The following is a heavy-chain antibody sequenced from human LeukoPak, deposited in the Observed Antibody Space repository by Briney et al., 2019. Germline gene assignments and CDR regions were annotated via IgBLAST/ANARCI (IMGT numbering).Heavy chain of an antibody. CDR2: IKQDGSEK. J-gene: IGHJ2*01. Sequence: GGSLRLSCAASGFTFSSLWMTWVRQAPGKGLEWVATIKQDGSEKYYVDSVKGRFTISRDNAKKSLFLQMNSLRAEDKAVYYCARDRDYGGKLGPDDVWYFDLWGRGTLVTVSS. D-gene: IGHD4-23*01. CDR1: GFTFSSLW. V-gene: IGHV3-7*01. CDR3: ARDRDYGGKLGPDDVWYFDL.